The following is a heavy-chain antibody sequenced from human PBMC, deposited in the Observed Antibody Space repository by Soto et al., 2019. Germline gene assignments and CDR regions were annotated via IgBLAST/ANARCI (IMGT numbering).Heavy chain of an antibody. D-gene: IGHD3-3*01. J-gene: IGHJ6*04. CDR3: AKIHTLAGGNPVLAYYYGMDG. CDR1: GFTFSIYA. CDR2: IGGSGATT. Sequence: PGGSLRLSCAASGFTFSIYAMSWVRQAPGKGLEWVSAIGGSGATTYYADSVKGRFTISRDNSKNTLYLHMNSLRAEDTAVYYFAKIHTLAGGNPVLAYYYGMDGCGKGTTGTVSS. V-gene: IGHV3-23*01.